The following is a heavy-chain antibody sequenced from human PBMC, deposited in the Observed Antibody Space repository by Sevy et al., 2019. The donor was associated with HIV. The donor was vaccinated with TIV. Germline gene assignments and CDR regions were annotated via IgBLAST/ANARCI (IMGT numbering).Heavy chain of an antibody. CDR3: ARGPDHSSGWYGGGDSEYFQY. Sequence: AGPSVKVSCKASGYTFTSYDINWVRQATGQGLEWMGWMNPHNGNTGYAQKFQGRVTMTRNTSISTAYMELSSLRSEDTAVYYCARGPDHSSGWYGGGDSEYFQYWGQGILVTVSS. J-gene: IGHJ1*01. CDR1: GYTFTSYD. CDR2: MNPHNGNT. V-gene: IGHV1-8*01. D-gene: IGHD6-19*01.